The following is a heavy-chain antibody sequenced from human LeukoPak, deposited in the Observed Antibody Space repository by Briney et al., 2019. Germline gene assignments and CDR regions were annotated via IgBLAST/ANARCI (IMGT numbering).Heavy chain of an antibody. J-gene: IGHJ4*02. D-gene: IGHD3-9*01. V-gene: IGHV3-21*01. Sequence: SGGSLRLSCAASGFTFSSYSMNWVRQAPGKGLEWVSSISSSSSYIYYADSVKGRFTISRDNAKNSLYLQMNSLRAEDTAVYYCASYDILTGYFAYWGQGTLVTVSS. CDR3: ASYDILTGYFAY. CDR1: GFTFSSYS. CDR2: ISSSSSYI.